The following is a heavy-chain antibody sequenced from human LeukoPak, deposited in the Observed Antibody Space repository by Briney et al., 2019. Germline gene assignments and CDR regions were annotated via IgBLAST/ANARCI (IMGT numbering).Heavy chain of an antibody. CDR2: ISSSSRTI. CDR1: GFTFSRYS. V-gene: IGHV3-48*01. Sequence: GGSLRLSCAASGFTFSRYSMNWVRQAPGKGLEWVSYISSSSRTIHYADSVKGRFTISRDNAKNSLYLQMNSLKTEDTAVYYCTRLYYDSSGYWGQGTLVTVSS. CDR3: TRLYYDSSGY. J-gene: IGHJ4*02. D-gene: IGHD3-22*01.